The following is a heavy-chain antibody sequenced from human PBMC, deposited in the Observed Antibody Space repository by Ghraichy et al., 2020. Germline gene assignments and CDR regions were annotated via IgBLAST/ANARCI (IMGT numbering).Heavy chain of an antibody. D-gene: IGHD6-19*01. CDR3: ARGPIAVAGTSSWFDP. V-gene: IGHV4-39*01. Sequence: SETLSLTCTVSGGSISSSSYYWGWIRQPPGKGLEWIGSIYYSGSTYYNPSLKSRVTISVDTSKNQFSLKLSSVTAADTAVYYCARGPIAVAGTSSWFDPWGQGTLVTVSS. J-gene: IGHJ5*02. CDR1: GGSISSSSYY. CDR2: IYYSGST.